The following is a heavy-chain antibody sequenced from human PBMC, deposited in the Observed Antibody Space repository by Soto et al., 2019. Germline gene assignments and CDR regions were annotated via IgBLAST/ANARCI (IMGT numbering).Heavy chain of an antibody. Sequence: QVQLVESGGGVVQPGRSLRLSCAASGFTFSSYGMHWVRQAPGKGLEWVAVIWYDGSNKYYADSVKGRFTISRDNSKNTLYLQMNSLRAEDTAVYYCARTGCIAAAGISGCYYYMDVWGKGTTVTVSS. CDR1: GFTFSSYG. D-gene: IGHD6-13*01. CDR3: ARTGCIAAAGISGCYYYMDV. CDR2: IWYDGSNK. V-gene: IGHV3-33*01. J-gene: IGHJ6*03.